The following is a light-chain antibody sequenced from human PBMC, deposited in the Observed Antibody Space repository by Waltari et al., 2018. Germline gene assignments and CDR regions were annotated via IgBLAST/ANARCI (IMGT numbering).Light chain of an antibody. J-gene: IGLJ2*01. CDR3: QSYDTSLGVV. CDR2: GVN. CDR1: WSNNGAGYD. Sequence: QSVLTQPPSVSGAPGQRVTISCTGSWSNNGAGYDVHWYQQLPGKAPTLLVYGVNTRPPGVPDRFFGSKSGTSASLAIPGLQPEDEADYYCQSYDTSLGVVFGGGTKLTVL. V-gene: IGLV1-40*01.